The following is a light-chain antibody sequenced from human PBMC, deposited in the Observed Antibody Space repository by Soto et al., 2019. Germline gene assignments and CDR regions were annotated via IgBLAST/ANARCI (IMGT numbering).Light chain of an antibody. CDR1: QSISSY. Sequence: DIQMTQSPSSLSASVGDRVTITCRAIQSISSYLNWYQQKPGKAPKLLIYAASSLQSGVPSRFSGSGSGTDFTLTISSLQPEDFATYYCQHSYSTPVFGQGTKLEIK. J-gene: IGKJ2*01. CDR2: AAS. V-gene: IGKV1-39*01. CDR3: QHSYSTPV.